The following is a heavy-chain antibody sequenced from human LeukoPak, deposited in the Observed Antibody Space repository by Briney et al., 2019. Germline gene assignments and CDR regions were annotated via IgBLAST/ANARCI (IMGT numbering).Heavy chain of an antibody. CDR1: GFTFSHYS. Sequence: PGGSLRLSCAASGFTFSHYSMNWVRQAPGKGLEWVSYISSSSTIIYYADSVKGRFTISRDNAKNSLYLQMNSLRDEDTAVYYCARWFTSGGGFFDYWGQGILVTVSS. D-gene: IGHD2-15*01. CDR3: ARWFTSGGGFFDY. J-gene: IGHJ4*02. V-gene: IGHV3-48*02. CDR2: ISSSSTII.